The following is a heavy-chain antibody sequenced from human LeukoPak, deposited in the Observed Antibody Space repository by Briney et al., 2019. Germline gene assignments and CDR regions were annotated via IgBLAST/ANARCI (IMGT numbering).Heavy chain of an antibody. V-gene: IGHV6-1*01. CDR2: TYYRSKWSS. J-gene: IGHJ4*02. CDR1: GDSVSSNSAA. Sequence: SQTLSLTCAISGDSVSSNSAAWNWIRQSPSRGLEWLGRTYYRSKWSSNYAVSVKSRITIHPDTSKNQFSLQLNSVTPEDTAVYYCAGGVDTDLHYWGREPWSPSPQ. CDR3: AGGVDTDLHY. D-gene: IGHD5-18*01.